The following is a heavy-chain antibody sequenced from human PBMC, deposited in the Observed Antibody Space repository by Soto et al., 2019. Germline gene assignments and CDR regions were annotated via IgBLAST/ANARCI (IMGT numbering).Heavy chain of an antibody. J-gene: IGHJ5*02. CDR1: GFTFSTYG. V-gene: IGHV3-33*01. CDR3: VRDTPGYAIDP. CDR2: IWYDGSNK. Sequence: VPLVESGGGVVQPGRSLRLSCAASGFTFSTYGMHWVRQAPGKGLEWVAVIWYDGSNKYYADSVKGRFTVSRDNSKNTLYLQMNSLRAEDTAVYYCVRDTPGYAIDPWGQGTLVTVSS. D-gene: IGHD2-15*01.